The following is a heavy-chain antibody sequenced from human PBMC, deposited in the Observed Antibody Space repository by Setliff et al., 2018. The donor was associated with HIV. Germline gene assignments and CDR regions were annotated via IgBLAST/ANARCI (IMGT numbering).Heavy chain of an antibody. CDR2: IYYSGST. Sequence: SETLSLTCAIYGGSFSGNYWSWIRQPPGKGLEWIGYIYYSGSTNYNPSLKSRVTISVDTSKNQFSLKLSSVTAADTAVYYCARRNQPPDLAFDIWGQGTMVTVSS. J-gene: IGHJ3*02. V-gene: IGHV4-59*08. CDR1: GGSFSGNY. CDR3: ARRNQPPDLAFDI. D-gene: IGHD2-2*01.